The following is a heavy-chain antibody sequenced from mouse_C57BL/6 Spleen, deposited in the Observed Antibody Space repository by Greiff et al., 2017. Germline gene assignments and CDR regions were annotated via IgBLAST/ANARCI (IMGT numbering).Heavy chain of an antibody. Sequence: VQLQQSGAELVRPGTSVKVSCKAFGYAFTNYLIEWVKQRPGQGLEWIGVINPGSGGTNYNEQFKGKATLTADKSSSTAYMQLSSLTSEDSAVYFCARSEGYVAMDYWGQGTSVTVSS. CDR2: INPGSGGT. CDR3: ARSEGYVAMDY. J-gene: IGHJ4*01. D-gene: IGHD2-2*01. CDR1: GYAFTNYL. V-gene: IGHV1-54*01.